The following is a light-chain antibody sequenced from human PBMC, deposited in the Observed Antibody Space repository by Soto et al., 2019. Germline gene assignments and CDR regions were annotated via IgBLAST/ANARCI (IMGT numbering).Light chain of an antibody. Sequence: EIVLTQSPGTLSLSPVERATLSCRASQSLTNNYLAWYQQKPGQAPRLLIYGASSRATGVPDRFSGGGSGTDFTLTISRLEPEDFAVYYCQQFSSYPLTFGGGTKVDIK. CDR1: QSLTNNY. J-gene: IGKJ4*01. CDR2: GAS. V-gene: IGKV3-20*01. CDR3: QQFSSYPLT.